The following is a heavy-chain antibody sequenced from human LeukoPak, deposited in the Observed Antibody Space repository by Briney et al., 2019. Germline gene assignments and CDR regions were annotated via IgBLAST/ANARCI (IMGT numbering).Heavy chain of an antibody. CDR1: GYTFTSYA. CDR2: INAGNGNT. V-gene: IGHV1-3*01. Sequence: ASVKVSCKASGYTFTSYAMHWVRQAPGQRLEWMGWINAGNGNTKYSQKFQGRVTITRDTSASTAYMELSSLRSEDTAVCYCARLDYYGSGSYYPLDYWGQGTLVTVSS. J-gene: IGHJ4*02. D-gene: IGHD3-10*01. CDR3: ARLDYYGSGSYYPLDY.